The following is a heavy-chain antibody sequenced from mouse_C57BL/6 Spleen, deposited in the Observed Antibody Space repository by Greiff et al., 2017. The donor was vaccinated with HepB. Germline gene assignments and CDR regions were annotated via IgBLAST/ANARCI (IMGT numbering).Heavy chain of an antibody. D-gene: IGHD4-1*01. CDR2: INPSSGYT. V-gene: IGHV1-4*01. CDR1: GYTFTSYT. J-gene: IGHJ2*01. Sequence: QVQLQQSGAELARPGASVKMSCKASGYTFTSYTMHWVNQRPGQGLEWIGYINPSSGYTKYNQKFKDKATLTADKSSSTAYMQLSSLTSEDSAVYYCARRELGHFDYWGQGTTLTVSS. CDR3: ARRELGHFDY.